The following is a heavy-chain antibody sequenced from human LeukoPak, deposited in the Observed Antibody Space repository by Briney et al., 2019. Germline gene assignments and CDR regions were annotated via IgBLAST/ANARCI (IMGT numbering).Heavy chain of an antibody. CDR3: ASSATYNWKLDP. CDR2: INWNGGST. D-gene: IGHD1-20*01. CDR1: GFTFDDYG. V-gene: IGHV3-20*04. J-gene: IGHJ5*02. Sequence: PGGSLRLSCAASGFTFDDYGMSWVRQAPGKGLEWVSGINWNGGSTGYADSVKGRFTISRDNAKSSLYLQMNSLRAEDTALYYCASSATYNWKLDPWGQGTLVTVSS.